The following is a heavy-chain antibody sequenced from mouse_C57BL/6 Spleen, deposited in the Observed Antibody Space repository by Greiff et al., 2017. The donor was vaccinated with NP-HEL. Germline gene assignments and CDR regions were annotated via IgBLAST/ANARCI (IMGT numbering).Heavy chain of an antibody. CDR2: ISDGGSYT. V-gene: IGHV5-4*01. CDR1: GFTFSSYA. Sequence: EVKLVESGGGLVKPGGSLKLSCAASGFTFSSYAMSWVRQTPEKRLEWVATISDGGSYTYYPDNVKGRFTISRDNAKNNLYLQMSHLKSEDTAMYYCARDGGTARATGYFDYWGQGTTLTVSS. CDR3: ARDGGTARATGYFDY. D-gene: IGHD3-2*01. J-gene: IGHJ2*01.